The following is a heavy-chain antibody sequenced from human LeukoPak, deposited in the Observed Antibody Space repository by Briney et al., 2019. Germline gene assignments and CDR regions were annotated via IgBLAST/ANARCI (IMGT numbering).Heavy chain of an antibody. D-gene: IGHD5-12*01. CDR2: MNPNSGNT. CDR1: GYTFTSYD. J-gene: IGHJ3*02. CDR3: ARVRRVWWLRRGAFDI. V-gene: IGHV1-8*01. Sequence: GASVKVSCKASGYTFTSYDINWVRQATGQGLEWMGWMNPNSGNTGYAQKFQGRVTMTRNTSISTAYMELSSLRSEDTAVYYCARVRRVWWLRRGAFDIWGQGTMVTVSS.